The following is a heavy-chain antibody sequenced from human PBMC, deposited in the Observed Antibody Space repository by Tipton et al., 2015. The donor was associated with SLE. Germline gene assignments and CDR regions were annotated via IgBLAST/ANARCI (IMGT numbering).Heavy chain of an antibody. Sequence: QLVQSGAEVKEPGASVKVSCKASGYNFKDFAIHWVRQAPGQRLEWMGWSNAGNGDTRVSQEFQDRVTISRGTFASTVYMESTSLSSGDTAVSYCARSGGCGSQSMDVWGQGTTVTVSS. D-gene: IGHD2-15*01. CDR3: ARSGGCGSQSMDV. CDR1: GYNFKDFA. J-gene: IGHJ6*02. CDR2: SNAGNGDT. V-gene: IGHV1-3*02.